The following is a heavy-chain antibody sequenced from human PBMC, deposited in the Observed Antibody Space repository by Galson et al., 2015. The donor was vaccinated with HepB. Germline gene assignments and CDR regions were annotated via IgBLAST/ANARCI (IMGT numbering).Heavy chain of an antibody. D-gene: IGHD6-19*01. J-gene: IGHJ4*02. V-gene: IGHV6-1*01. Sequence: CAISGDSVSTHSASWNWIRQSPSRGLEWLGRTYHRSKWGSDYAVSVKSRITINADTSKNQFSLQLNSVTPEDTAVYYCARDSSGWEVWGQGTLVTVSS. CDR3: ARDSSGWEV. CDR2: TYHRSKWGS. CDR1: GDSVSTHSAS.